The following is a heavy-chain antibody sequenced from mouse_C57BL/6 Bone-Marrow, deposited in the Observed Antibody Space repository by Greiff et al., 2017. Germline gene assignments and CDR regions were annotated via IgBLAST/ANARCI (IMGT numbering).Heavy chain of an antibody. V-gene: IGHV5-6*02. J-gene: IGHJ4*01. CDR1: GFTFSSYG. CDR2: ISSGGSYT. Sequence: EVMLVESGGDLVKPGGSLKLSCAASGFTFSSYGMSWVRQTPDNRLEWVATISSGGSYTYYPDSVKGRFTISRDNAKNTLYLQMSSLKSEDTAMYYCARRVRRPMDYWGQGTSVTVSS. D-gene: IGHD2-13*01. CDR3: ARRVRRPMDY.